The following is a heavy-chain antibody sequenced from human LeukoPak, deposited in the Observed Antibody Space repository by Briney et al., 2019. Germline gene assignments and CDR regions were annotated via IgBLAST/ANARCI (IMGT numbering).Heavy chain of an antibody. CDR3: ARDAAGSMIVVVADAFDI. D-gene: IGHD3-22*01. CDR1: GYTFTSYA. Sequence: ASVKVSCKASGYTFTSYAMNWVRQAPGQGLEWMGWISAYNGNTNYAQKLQGRVTMTTDTSTSTAYMELRSLRSDDTAVYYCARDAAGSMIVVVADAFDIWGQGTMVTVSS. V-gene: IGHV1-18*01. CDR2: ISAYNGNT. J-gene: IGHJ3*02.